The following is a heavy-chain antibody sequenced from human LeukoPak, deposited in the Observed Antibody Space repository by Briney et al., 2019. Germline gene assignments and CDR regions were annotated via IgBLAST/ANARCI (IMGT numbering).Heavy chain of an antibody. D-gene: IGHD3-3*01. Sequence: GGSLRLSCAASGFTFSSYSMNWVRQAPGKGLEWVSYISSGITTIYYADSVKGRFTISRDNAKNSLYLQMNSLRAEDTAVYYCATDRGWRTSGYYLYYFEYWGQGTLVTFSS. CDR3: ATDRGWRTSGYYLYYFEY. V-gene: IGHV3-48*01. CDR1: GFTFSSYS. CDR2: ISSGITTI. J-gene: IGHJ4*02.